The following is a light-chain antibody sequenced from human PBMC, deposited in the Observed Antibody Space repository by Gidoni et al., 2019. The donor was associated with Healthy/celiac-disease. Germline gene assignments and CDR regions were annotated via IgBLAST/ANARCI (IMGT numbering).Light chain of an antibody. CDR1: QIISSW. V-gene: IGKV1-5*03. Sequence: DIQMTQSPSTLSASVGDRVTITCRASQIISSWLAWYQQKPGKDPKPLIYKASSLESGVQSRFSGSGSGTEFTLTISSLQPDDFATYYCQQYNSYSTFGQGTKVEIK. J-gene: IGKJ1*01. CDR3: QQYNSYST. CDR2: KAS.